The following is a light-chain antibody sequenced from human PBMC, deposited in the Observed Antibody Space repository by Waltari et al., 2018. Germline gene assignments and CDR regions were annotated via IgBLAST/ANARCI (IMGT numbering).Light chain of an antibody. CDR1: QSISSW. Sequence: DIQMTQSPSTLSASVGDRVNITCRASQSISSWLAWYQQKPGKAPKLLIYKASSSESGVPSRFSGSGSGTEFTLTISSLQPDDFATYYCQQYNSYSWTFGQGTTV. J-gene: IGKJ1*01. CDR3: QQYNSYSWT. CDR2: KAS. V-gene: IGKV1-5*03.